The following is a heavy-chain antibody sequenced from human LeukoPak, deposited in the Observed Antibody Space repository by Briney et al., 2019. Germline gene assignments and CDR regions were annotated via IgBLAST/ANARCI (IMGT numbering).Heavy chain of an antibody. CDR3: ARDLYSGYGGYNWFDP. V-gene: IGHV1-2*02. CDR1: GYTFTGYY. Sequence: PVASVKVSCKASGYTFTGYYMHWVRQAPGQGLEWMGWINPNSGGTNYAQKFQGRVTMTRDTSISTAYMELSRLRSDDTAVYYCARDLYSGYGGYNWFDPWGQGTLVTVSS. CDR2: INPNSGGT. D-gene: IGHD5-12*01. J-gene: IGHJ5*02.